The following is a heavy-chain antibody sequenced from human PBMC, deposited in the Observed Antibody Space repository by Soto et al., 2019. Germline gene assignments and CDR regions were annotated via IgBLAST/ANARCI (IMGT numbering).Heavy chain of an antibody. D-gene: IGHD1-26*01. V-gene: IGHV1-18*01. CDR2: ISAYNGNT. CDR3: ARVSRGSYYLDAFDI. CDR1: GYTFTSYG. J-gene: IGHJ3*02. Sequence: GASVKVSCKASGYTFTSYGIRWVRQAPGQGLEWMGWISAYNGNTNYAQKLQGRVTMTTDTSTSTAYMELRSLRSDDTAVYYCARVSRGSYYLDAFDIWGQGTMVTVSS.